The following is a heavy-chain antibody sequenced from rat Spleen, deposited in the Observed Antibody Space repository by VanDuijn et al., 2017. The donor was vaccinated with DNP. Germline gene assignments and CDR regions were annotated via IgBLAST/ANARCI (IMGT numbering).Heavy chain of an antibody. J-gene: IGHJ2*01. CDR1: GFSFSDSA. Sequence: EVQLVESGGGVVQPGKSLKLSCAASGFSFSDSAMAWVRQSPKMGLEWVATIIYDGSHTFYRDSVQGRFIISRDNAKTTLNLQMDSLRSEDTATYYCATHRGYWGQGVMVTVSS. CDR3: ATHRGY. CDR2: IIYDGSHT. V-gene: IGHV5S10*01.